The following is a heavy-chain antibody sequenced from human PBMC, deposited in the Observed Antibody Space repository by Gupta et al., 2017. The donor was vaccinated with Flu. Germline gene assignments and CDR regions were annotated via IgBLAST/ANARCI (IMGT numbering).Heavy chain of an antibody. CDR1: AGSISSSSYS. CDR3: ARRGWEHTPFDY. CDR2: IYYSGST. D-gene: IGHD1-26*01. V-gene: IGHV4-39*01. J-gene: IGHJ4*02. Sequence: QLQLQESGPGLVKPSETLSPTCTVSAGSISSSSYSWGWIRQPPGKGLEWIGSIYYSGSTYYNPSLKSRVTISVDTSKNQFSLKLSSVTAADTAVYYCARRGWEHTPFDYWGQGTLVTVSS.